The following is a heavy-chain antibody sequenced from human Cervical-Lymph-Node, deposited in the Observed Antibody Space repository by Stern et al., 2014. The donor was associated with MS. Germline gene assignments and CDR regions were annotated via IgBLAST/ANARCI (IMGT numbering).Heavy chain of an antibody. CDR1: GGSISSGSYY. V-gene: IGHV4-61*02. CDR3: ARAMVRGVLKYYYGMDV. D-gene: IGHD3-10*01. CDR2: IYTSGST. Sequence: QVQLQESGPGLVKPSQTLSLTCTVSGGSISSGSYYWSWIRQPAGKGLEWIGRIYTSGSTHYNPSLKSRVTISVDTSKNQFPRKLGAVTAADTAVYYCARAMVRGVLKYYYGMDVWGQGTTVTVSS. J-gene: IGHJ6*02.